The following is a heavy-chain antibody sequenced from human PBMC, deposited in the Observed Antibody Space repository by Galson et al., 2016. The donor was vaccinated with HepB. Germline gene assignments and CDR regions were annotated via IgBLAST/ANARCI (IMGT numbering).Heavy chain of an antibody. CDR3: ARDDSGGWYGFHYGMDV. CDR2: ICYSGRT. J-gene: IGHJ6*02. V-gene: IGHV4-59*01. D-gene: IGHD6-19*01. CDR1: GASISGYY. Sequence: ETLSLTCTVSGASISGYYLSWIRQPPGKGLEWIGDICYSGRTTSNPSLNSRVTISVDTSKNQFSLKLSSVTAADTAVYYCARDDSGGWYGFHYGMDVWGQGTTVTVSS.